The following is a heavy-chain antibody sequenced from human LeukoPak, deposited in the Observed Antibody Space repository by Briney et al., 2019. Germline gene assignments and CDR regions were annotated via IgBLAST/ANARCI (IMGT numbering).Heavy chain of an antibody. CDR3: AKGPIVVVITTSFDY. D-gene: IGHD3-22*01. CDR2: ISGSGGST. V-gene: IGHV3-23*01. CDR1: GFTSSSYA. Sequence: GGSLRLSCAASGFTSSSYAMSWVRQAPGKGLEWVSAISGSGGSTYYADSVKGRFTISRDNSKNTLYLQMNSLRAEDTAVYYCAKGPIVVVITTSFDYWGQGTLVTVSS. J-gene: IGHJ4*02.